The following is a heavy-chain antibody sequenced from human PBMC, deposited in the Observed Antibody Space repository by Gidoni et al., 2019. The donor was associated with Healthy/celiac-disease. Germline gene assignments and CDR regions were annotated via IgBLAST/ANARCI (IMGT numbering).Heavy chain of an antibody. CDR2: IYWNDAK. CDR1: GFSLSTSGVG. V-gene: IGHV2-5*01. J-gene: IGHJ6*02. Sequence: PTQTLTLTCTFSGFSLSTSGVGVGWIRQPPGKALEWLAPIYWNDAKRYSPSLKSRLTLTKDTSKNQVVLTMTNMAPVDTATHYCAPSYYDFWSGYWGDGMDVWGQGTTVTVSS. D-gene: IGHD3-3*01. CDR3: APSYYDFWSGYWGDGMDV.